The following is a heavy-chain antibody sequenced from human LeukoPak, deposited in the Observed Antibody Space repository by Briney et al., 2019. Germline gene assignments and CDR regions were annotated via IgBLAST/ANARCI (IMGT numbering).Heavy chain of an antibody. CDR1: GFTFSSYA. V-gene: IGHV3-30*04. Sequence: TGGSLRLSCAASGFTFSSYAMHWVRQAPGKGLEWVAVTSFDGSDKFYADSVKGRFTISRDNSKNTLYLQLNSPRTEDTAVYYCATQPCSGGRCYLLHWGQGTLVTASS. J-gene: IGHJ4*02. CDR3: ATQPCSGGRCYLLH. CDR2: TSFDGSDK. D-gene: IGHD2-15*01.